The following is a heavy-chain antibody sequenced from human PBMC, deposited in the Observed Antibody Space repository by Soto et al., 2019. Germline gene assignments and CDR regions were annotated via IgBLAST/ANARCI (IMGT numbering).Heavy chain of an antibody. CDR2: ISRDGYSK. D-gene: IGHD2-8*01. V-gene: IGHV3-30-3*01. J-gene: IGHJ4*02. CDR1: GFTFSRYA. CDR3: ARSRNGAVPDSINF. Sequence: GGSLRLSCAASGFTFSRYAMHGVRQAPGEGLEWVAVISRDGYSKYYGDSVKGRFTVSRDNSNNTLYLSMTSLRPDDTAVFYCARSRNGAVPDSINFWGQGTLVTVSS.